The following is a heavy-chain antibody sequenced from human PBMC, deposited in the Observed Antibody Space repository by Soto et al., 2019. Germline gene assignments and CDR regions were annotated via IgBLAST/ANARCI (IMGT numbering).Heavy chain of an antibody. D-gene: IGHD3-10*01. V-gene: IGHV1-2*04. CDR3: ARVPRGVYYGMDV. CDR1: GYTLPDYY. CDR2: INPNSGTT. Sequence: ASVEVSCKASGYTLPDYYMHWVRQAPGQRLEWMGWINPNSGTTNYAQKFQGWVTMTRDTSITTVYMEVSRLRSDDTAVYYCARVPRGVYYGMDVWGQGPTVTVSS. J-gene: IGHJ6*02.